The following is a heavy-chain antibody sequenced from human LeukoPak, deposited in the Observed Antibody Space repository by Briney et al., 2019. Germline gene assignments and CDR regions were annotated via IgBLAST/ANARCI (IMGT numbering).Heavy chain of an antibody. CDR3: ASPDDYDDYVFSY. V-gene: IGHV1-69*04. CDR1: GGTFTIYA. Sequence: ASVKASCKASGGTFTIYAISWVRQAPGQGLEWMGRIIPIVGIANYAQKFQGRVTITSDKSTSTAYMELSRLRSEATAVYYFASPDDYDDYVFSYWGQGTLVTVSS. J-gene: IGHJ4*02. CDR2: IIPIVGIA. D-gene: IGHD4-17*01.